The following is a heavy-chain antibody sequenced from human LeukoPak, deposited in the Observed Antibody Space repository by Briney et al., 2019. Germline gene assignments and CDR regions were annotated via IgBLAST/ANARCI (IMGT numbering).Heavy chain of an antibody. D-gene: IGHD6-13*01. CDR1: GGSISSSSYY. V-gene: IGHV4-61*05. CDR3: ARRVAAAAWYFDL. CDR2: IYYSGST. J-gene: IGHJ2*01. Sequence: SETLSLTCTVSGGSISSSSYYWGWIRQPPGKGLEWIGYIYYSGSTTYNPSLKSRATISVDMSKNQFSLKLSSVTAADTAVYYCARRVAAAAWYFDLWGRGTLVTVSS.